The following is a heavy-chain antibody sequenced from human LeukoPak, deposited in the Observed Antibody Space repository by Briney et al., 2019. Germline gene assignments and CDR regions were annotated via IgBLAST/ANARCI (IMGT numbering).Heavy chain of an antibody. CDR3: ARVRFITIFGVVTGYYFDY. V-gene: IGHV1-69*13. Sequence: SVKVSCKASGGTFSSYAISWVRQAPGQGLEWMGGIIPIFGTANYAQKFQGRVTITADESTSTAYMELSSLRSEDTAVYYCARVRFITIFGVVTGYYFDYWGQGTLVTVSS. CDR1: GGTFSSYA. J-gene: IGHJ4*02. D-gene: IGHD3-3*01. CDR2: IIPIFGTA.